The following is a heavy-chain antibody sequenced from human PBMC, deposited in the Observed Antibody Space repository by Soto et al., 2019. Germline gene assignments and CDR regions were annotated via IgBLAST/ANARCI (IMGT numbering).Heavy chain of an antibody. CDR2: IYGGGNGP. Sequence: EVQVLESGGGLVQPGGSLRLSCAATGFTFSDFAMSWVRQAPGKGLEWVSRIYGGGNGPHYADSVKGRVTISRDNSKNTLSLQMNSLRAEDTVVYYCAKMEGMDPWAYSFDYGGQGTLVTVSS. V-gene: IGHV3-23*01. CDR1: GFTFSDFA. J-gene: IGHJ4*02. D-gene: IGHD2-2*03. CDR3: AKMEGMDPWAYSFDY.